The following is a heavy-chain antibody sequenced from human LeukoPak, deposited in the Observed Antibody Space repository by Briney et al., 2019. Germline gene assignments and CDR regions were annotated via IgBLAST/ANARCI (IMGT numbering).Heavy chain of an antibody. V-gene: IGHV1-2*06. J-gene: IGHJ4*02. D-gene: IGHD3-9*01. CDR1: GYTFTGYY. CDR2: INPNSGGT. Sequence: GASAKVSCKASGYTFTGYYMHWVRQAPGQGLEWMGRINPNSGGTNYAQKFQGRVTMTRDTSISTAYMELSRLRSDDTAVYYCASFYYDILTGYYKPFDYWGQGTLVTVSS. CDR3: ASFYYDILTGYYKPFDY.